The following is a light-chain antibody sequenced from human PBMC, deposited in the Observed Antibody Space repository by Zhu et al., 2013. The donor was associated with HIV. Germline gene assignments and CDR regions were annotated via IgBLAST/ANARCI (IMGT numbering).Light chain of an antibody. Sequence: TQSPATLSVSPGSRATLSCRASQSVSSSYLAWYQQKPGQAPRLLISGASSRATGIPDKFSGSGSGTEFTLSISRLDPEDFAVYYCQHNDTSSLTFGGGTTVEVK. J-gene: IGKJ4*01. CDR2: GAS. CDR3: QHNDTSSLT. CDR1: QSVSSSY. V-gene: IGKV3-20*01.